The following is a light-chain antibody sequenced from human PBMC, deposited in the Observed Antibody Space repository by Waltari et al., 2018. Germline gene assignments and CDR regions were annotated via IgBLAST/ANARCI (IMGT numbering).Light chain of an antibody. CDR1: QSVGSSS. J-gene: IGKJ1*01. CDR3: QQHGTLPAT. V-gene: IGKV3-20*01. Sequence: EIVLTQPPGTASLSPGERVTLSCRASQSVGSSSLAWHQQKPGQAPRLVIYRASRRATGIPDRFSGSGSGTDFSLTISRLEPEDFAVYYCQQHGTLPATFGQGTKVEIK. CDR2: RAS.